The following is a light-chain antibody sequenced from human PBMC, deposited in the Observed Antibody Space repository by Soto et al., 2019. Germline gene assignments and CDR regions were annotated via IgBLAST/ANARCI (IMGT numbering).Light chain of an antibody. J-gene: IGLJ3*02. Sequence: QLVLTQSPSASASLGASVKLTCTLSSGHSTYAIAWHQQQPEKGPRYLMKLDSDGSHSKGDGIPDRFSGSSSGAERYLTISSLQSEDEADYYCQTWATGPVWVFGGGTKLTVL. CDR2: LDSDGSH. CDR1: SGHSTYA. V-gene: IGLV4-69*01. CDR3: QTWATGPVWV.